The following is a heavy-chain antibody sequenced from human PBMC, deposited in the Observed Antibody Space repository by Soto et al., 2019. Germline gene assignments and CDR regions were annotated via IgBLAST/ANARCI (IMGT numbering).Heavy chain of an antibody. J-gene: IGHJ4*02. V-gene: IGHV3-30*18. Sequence: QVQLVESGGGVVQPGRSLRLSCAASGFTFSSYGMHWVRQAPGKGLERVAVISYDGSNKYYADSVKGRFTISRDNSKNTLYLQMNSLRAEDTAVYYCAKSQYSSIAAAVEIDYWGQGTLVTVSS. CDR1: GFTFSSYG. CDR3: AKSQYSSIAAAVEIDY. CDR2: ISYDGSNK. D-gene: IGHD6-13*01.